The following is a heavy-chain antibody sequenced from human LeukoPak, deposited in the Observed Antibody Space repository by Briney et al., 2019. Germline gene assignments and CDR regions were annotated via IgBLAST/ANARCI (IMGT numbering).Heavy chain of an antibody. V-gene: IGHV4-34*01. CDR1: GGPFSGYY. Sequence: SETLSLTCAVYGGPFSGYYWSWIRQPPGKGLEWIGEINHSGSTNYNPSLKSRVTISVDTSKNQFSLKLSSVTAADTAVYYCARDGLWIQNAFDIWGQGTMVTVSS. D-gene: IGHD5-18*01. CDR2: INHSGST. J-gene: IGHJ3*02. CDR3: ARDGLWIQNAFDI.